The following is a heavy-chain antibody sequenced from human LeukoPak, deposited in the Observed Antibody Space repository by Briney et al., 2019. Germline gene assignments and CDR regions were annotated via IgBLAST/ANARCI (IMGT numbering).Heavy chain of an antibody. Sequence: SETLSLTCTVSGGSMNNYYWNWSRQSAGKGLEWIGYIYTRGTTNYNPSLKSRLTMSVDTSRNQFPLKLSSVTAADTAVYYCARADRGYCSGASCYGFDPRGQGTLVTVSS. D-gene: IGHD2-15*01. V-gene: IGHV4-4*07. J-gene: IGHJ5*02. CDR1: GGSMNNYY. CDR3: ARADRGYCSGASCYGFDP. CDR2: IYTRGTT.